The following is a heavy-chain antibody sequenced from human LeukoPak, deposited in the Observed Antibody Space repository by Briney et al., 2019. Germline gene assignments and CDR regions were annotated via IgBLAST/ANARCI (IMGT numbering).Heavy chain of an antibody. CDR1: GYSISSGYY. V-gene: IGHV4-38-2*02. CDR3: ARDDSTIFGVVITRFDY. CDR2: IYHSGST. Sequence: SETLSLTCTVSGYSISSGYYWGWIRQPPGKGLEWIGSIYHSGSTYYNPSLKSRVTISVDTSKNQFSLKLRSVTAADTAVYYCARDDSTIFGVVITRFDYWGQGTLVTVSS. D-gene: IGHD3-3*01. J-gene: IGHJ4*02.